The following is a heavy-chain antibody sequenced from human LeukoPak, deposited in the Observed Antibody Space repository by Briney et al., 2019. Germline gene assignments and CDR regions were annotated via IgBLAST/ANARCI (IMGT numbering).Heavy chain of an antibody. CDR1: GGSISSTIYY. V-gene: IGHV4-39*07. Sequence: SETLSLTCTVSGGSISSTIYYWGWIRQPPGKGLEWIESIYYRGSTYYNPSLKSRVAISVDTSKNQFSLKLSSVTAADTAVYYCARDSRSGWGNWFDPWGQGTLVTVSS. CDR2: IYYRGST. D-gene: IGHD6-19*01. CDR3: ARDSRSGWGNWFDP. J-gene: IGHJ5*02.